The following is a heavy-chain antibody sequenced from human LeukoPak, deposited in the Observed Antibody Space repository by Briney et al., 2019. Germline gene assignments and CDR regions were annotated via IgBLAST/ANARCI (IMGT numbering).Heavy chain of an antibody. CDR1: GGSISSYY. D-gene: IGHD3-22*01. J-gene: IGHJ4*02. CDR2: IYYSGST. V-gene: IGHV4-59*01. CDR3: ARALYYYDSGPSYYFDY. Sequence: SETLSLTCTVSGGSISSYYWSWIRQPPGKGLEWIGYIYYSGSTNYNPSLKSRVTISVDTSKNQFSLKLSSVTAADTAVYYCARALYYYDSGPSYYFDYWGQGTLVTVSS.